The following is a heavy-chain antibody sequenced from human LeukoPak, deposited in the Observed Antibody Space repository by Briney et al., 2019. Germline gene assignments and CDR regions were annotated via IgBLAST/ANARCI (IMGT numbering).Heavy chain of an antibody. J-gene: IGHJ2*01. CDR3: IRESNYYDSSTSPGYFDL. CDR2: IDTAGGT. Sequence: GGSLRLSCAASGFTFSTYDMHWVRQAAGKGLEWVSAIDTAGGTYYPGSVKGRFTISRENTKNSLYLQMNSLRAGDTAVYYCIRESNYYDSSTSPGYFDLWGRGTMVTVSS. D-gene: IGHD3-22*01. V-gene: IGHV3-13*04. CDR1: GFTFSTYD.